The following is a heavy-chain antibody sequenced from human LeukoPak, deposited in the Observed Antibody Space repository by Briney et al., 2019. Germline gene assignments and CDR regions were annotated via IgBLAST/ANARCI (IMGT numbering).Heavy chain of an antibody. CDR2: IYYSGST. CDR1: GGSISSYY. V-gene: IGHV4-59*12. J-gene: IGHJ6*02. Sequence: SETLSLTCTVSGGSISSYYWSWIRQPPGKGLEWIGYIYYSGSTNYNPSLKSRVTISVDTSKNQFSLKLSSVTAADTAVYYCSGGYPYYYYGMDVWGQGTTVTVSS. CDR3: SGGYPYYYYGMDV. D-gene: IGHD1-26*01.